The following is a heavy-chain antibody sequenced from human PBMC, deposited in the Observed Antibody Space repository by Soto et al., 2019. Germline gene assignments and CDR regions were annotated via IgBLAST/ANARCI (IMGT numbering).Heavy chain of an antibody. V-gene: IGHV3-64*01. Sequence: EVQLSESGGGLAQPGGSLRLSCAASGFTLSGYAMDWVRQAPGKGLEYVSGISSNGVGTYYANSVQGRFTISRDNSKNSVDLQMGRLRPADMAVYYCARLARPDGYYIDYWGKGPPVTVSS. J-gene: IGHJ4*01. CDR1: GFTLSGYA. D-gene: IGHD6-6*01. CDR3: ARLARPDGYYIDY. CDR2: ISSNGVGT.